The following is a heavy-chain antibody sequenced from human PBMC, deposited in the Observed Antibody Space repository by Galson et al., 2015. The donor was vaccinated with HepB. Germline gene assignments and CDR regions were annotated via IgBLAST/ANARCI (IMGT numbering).Heavy chain of an antibody. V-gene: IGHV3-23*01. D-gene: IGHD1-1*01. CDR1: GFTLNTYA. CDR3: ARDGYNRVAFDS. Sequence: SLRLSCAASGFTLNTYAMNWVRQAPGKGLEWVSGISGTGYSTYYADSVKGRFTISTDNSKNTMYLQMSSLRAEDTAIYYCARDGYNRVAFDSWGQGILVTVSS. J-gene: IGHJ4*02. CDR2: ISGTGYST.